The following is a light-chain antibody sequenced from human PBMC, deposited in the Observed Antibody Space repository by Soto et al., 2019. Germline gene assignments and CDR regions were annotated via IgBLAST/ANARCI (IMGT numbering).Light chain of an antibody. CDR2: DVS. Sequence: QSVLTQPASVSGSLGQSITISCTGASFNNVSWYQQYPGKAPKLIISDVSHRPSGVSHRFSGSQSASTASLTISGPQPEDETDYYCSSYSITTSLYVFGTGTKLTVL. V-gene: IGLV2-14*03. CDR1: SFNN. CDR3: SSYSITTSLYV. J-gene: IGLJ1*01.